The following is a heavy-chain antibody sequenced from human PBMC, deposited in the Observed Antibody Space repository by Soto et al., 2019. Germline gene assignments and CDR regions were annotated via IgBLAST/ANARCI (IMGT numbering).Heavy chain of an antibody. V-gene: IGHV3-33*01. CDR3: ARGRLAVIVVDGPDY. CDR1: GFTFSSYG. Sequence: GGSLRLSCAASGFTFSSYGMHWVRQAPGKGLEWVAVIWYDGSNKYYADSVKGRFTISRDNSKNTLYLQMNSLRAEDTAVYYCARGRLAVIVVDGPDYWGQGTLVTVSS. J-gene: IGHJ4*02. CDR2: IWYDGSNK. D-gene: IGHD3-22*01.